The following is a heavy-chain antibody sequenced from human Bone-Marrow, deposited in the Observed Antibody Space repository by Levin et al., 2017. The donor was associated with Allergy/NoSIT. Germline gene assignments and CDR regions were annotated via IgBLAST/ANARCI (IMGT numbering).Heavy chain of an antibody. CDR1: GFTFDDYA. CDR2: ISWNSGSI. D-gene: IGHD6-19*01. CDR3: AKDLRRTSSGWYSY. J-gene: IGHJ4*02. V-gene: IGHV3-9*01. Sequence: GGSLRLSCAASGFTFDDYAMHWVRQAPGKGLEWVSGISWNSGSIGYADSVKGRFTISRDNAKNSLYLQMNSLRAEDTALYYCAKDLRRTSSGWYSYWGQGTLVTVSS.